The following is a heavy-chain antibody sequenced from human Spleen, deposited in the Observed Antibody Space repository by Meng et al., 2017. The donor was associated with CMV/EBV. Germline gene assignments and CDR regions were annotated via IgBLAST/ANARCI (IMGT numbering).Heavy chain of an antibody. CDR3: ARGRRSEDFDY. CDR2: INPNSGGT. V-gene: IGHV1-2*02. Sequence: ASVKVSCKAAGYTFTAYHIHWVRQAPGQGFEWMGWINPNSGGTNYAQKFQGRVTMTRDTSISTAYMELSRLRSDDTAVYYCARGRRSEDFDYWGQGTLVTVSS. CDR1: GYTFTAYH. D-gene: IGHD1-26*01. J-gene: IGHJ4*02.